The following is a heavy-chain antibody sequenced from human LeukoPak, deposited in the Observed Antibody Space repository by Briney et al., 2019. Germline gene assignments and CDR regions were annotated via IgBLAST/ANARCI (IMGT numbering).Heavy chain of an antibody. Sequence: GSLRLSCAASGFTFSSYAMSWVRQAPGKGLEWGSAISGSGGGTYYADSVKGRFTISRDNSKNTLYLQMNSLRAEDTAVYYCAKDYSPQLVIGFDYWGQGTLVTVSS. D-gene: IGHD6-13*01. CDR1: GFTFSSYA. J-gene: IGHJ4*02. CDR2: ISGSGGGT. V-gene: IGHV3-23*01. CDR3: AKDYSPQLVIGFDY.